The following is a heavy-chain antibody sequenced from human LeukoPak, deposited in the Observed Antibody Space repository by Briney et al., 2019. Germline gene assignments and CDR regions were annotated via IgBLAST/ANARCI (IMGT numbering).Heavy chain of an antibody. Sequence: ASVKVSCKASGYTLTSYYMHWVRQAPGQGLEWMGIINPSGGSTSYAQKFQGRVTMTRDTSTSTVYMELSSLRSEDTAVYYCARGGRITMIVVVPTSFDYWGQGTLVTVSS. CDR1: GYTLTSYY. D-gene: IGHD3-22*01. CDR3: ARGGRITMIVVVPTSFDY. CDR2: INPSGGST. J-gene: IGHJ4*02. V-gene: IGHV1-46*01.